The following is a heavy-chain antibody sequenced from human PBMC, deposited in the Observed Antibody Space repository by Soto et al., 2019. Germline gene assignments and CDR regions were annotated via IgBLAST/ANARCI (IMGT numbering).Heavy chain of an antibody. CDR3: AGAGLVYAIDYYYYMDV. D-gene: IGHD2-8*01. V-gene: IGHV4-59*01. CDR1: GGSISSYY. CDR2: IYYSGST. Sequence: QVQLQESGPGLVKPSETLSLTCTVSGGSISSYYWSRIRQPPGKGLEWIGSIYYSGSTNYNPSLTSRVTTSVDTANNQFSLKLSSVADADTAVYYCAGAGLVYAIDYYYYMDVWGKGTTVTVFS. J-gene: IGHJ6*03.